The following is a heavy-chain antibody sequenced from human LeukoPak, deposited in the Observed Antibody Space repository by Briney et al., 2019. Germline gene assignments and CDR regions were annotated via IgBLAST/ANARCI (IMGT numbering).Heavy chain of an antibody. Sequence: SETLSLTCTVSGGSISSYYWSWIRQPPGKGLEWIGYIYYSGSTNYNPSLKSRVTISVDTSKNQFSLKLSSVTAADTAVYYCASSYGDYGFDYWGQGTLVTVSS. CDR2: IYYSGST. CDR3: ASSYGDYGFDY. J-gene: IGHJ4*02. D-gene: IGHD4-17*01. V-gene: IGHV4-59*12. CDR1: GGSISSYY.